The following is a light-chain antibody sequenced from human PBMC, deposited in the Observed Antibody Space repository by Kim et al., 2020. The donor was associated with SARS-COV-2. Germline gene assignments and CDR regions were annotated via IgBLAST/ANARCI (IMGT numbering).Light chain of an antibody. CDR2: GKD. CDR3: NSRDSSSNRWV. CDR1: IRRRYY. Sequence: ALGQTVRITCQGDIRRRYYASWYQQKPGQAPQLVMYGKDNLPSGIPDRISGSSSGSTASFTITGAQAEDEADYYCNSRDSSSNRWVFGGGTQLTVL. J-gene: IGLJ3*02. V-gene: IGLV3-19*01.